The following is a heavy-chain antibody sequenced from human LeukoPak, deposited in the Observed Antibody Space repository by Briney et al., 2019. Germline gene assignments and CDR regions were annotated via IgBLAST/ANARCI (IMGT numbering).Heavy chain of an antibody. J-gene: IGHJ5*02. Sequence: GASVKVSCKASGGTFSSYAISWVRQAPGQGLEWMGGIIPIFGTANYAQKFQGRVTITADKSTSTAYMELSSLRSEDTAVYYCARVEAVAGVGRYNWFDPWGQGTLVTVSS. D-gene: IGHD6-19*01. V-gene: IGHV1-69*06. CDR2: IIPIFGTA. CDR1: GGTFSSYA. CDR3: ARVEAVAGVGRYNWFDP.